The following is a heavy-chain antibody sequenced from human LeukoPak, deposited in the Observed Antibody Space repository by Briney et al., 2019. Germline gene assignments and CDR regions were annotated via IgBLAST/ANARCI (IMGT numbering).Heavy chain of an antibody. CDR3: AREKYSSSSGGVVDY. D-gene: IGHD6-6*01. CDR1: GGSLSGYY. J-gene: IGHJ4*02. Sequence: SETLSLTCAVYGGSLSGYYWSWIRQPPGKGLEWIGEINHSGSTNYNPSLKSRVTISVDTSKNQFSLKLSSVTAADTAVYYCAREKYSSSSGGVVDYWGQGTLVTVSS. V-gene: IGHV4-34*01. CDR2: INHSGST.